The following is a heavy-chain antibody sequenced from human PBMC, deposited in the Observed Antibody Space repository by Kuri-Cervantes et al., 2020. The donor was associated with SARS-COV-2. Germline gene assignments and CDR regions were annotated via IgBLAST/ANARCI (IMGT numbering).Heavy chain of an antibody. Sequence: SETLSLTCAVYGGSFSGYYWSWIRQPPGKGLEWIGEINYSGSTNYNPSLKSRVTISVDTSKNQFSLKLSSVTAADTAVYYCARDRTVTTLYYYYMDVWGKGTPVTVSS. V-gene: IGHV4-34*01. CDR2: INYSGST. D-gene: IGHD4-17*01. CDR3: ARDRTVTTLYYYYMDV. CDR1: GGSFSGYY. J-gene: IGHJ6*03.